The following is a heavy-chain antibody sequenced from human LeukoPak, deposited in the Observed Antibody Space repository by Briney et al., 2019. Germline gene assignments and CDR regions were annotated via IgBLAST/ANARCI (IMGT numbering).Heavy chain of an antibody. CDR1: GYTFTSYA. Sequence: ASVKVSCKASGYTFTSYAMNWVRQAPGQGLEWMGWINTNTGNPTYAQGFTGRFVFSLDTSVSTAYLQISSLKAEDTAVYYCARDDIHYGSGSYYRVYWGQGTLVTVSS. V-gene: IGHV7-4-1*02. J-gene: IGHJ4*02. CDR2: INTNTGNP. D-gene: IGHD3-10*01. CDR3: ARDDIHYGSGSYYRVY.